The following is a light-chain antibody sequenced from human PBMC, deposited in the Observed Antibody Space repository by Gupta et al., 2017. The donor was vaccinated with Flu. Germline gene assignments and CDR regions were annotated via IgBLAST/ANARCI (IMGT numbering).Light chain of an antibody. J-gene: IGKJ2*01. Sequence: ISCRSSQSLVYSDGSTCLHWFQQRPGQSPRRLIYKVSNRDSGVPDRFSGSGSDTDFTLKISRVEAEDVGIYYCMQYIQWPHTFGQGTKLEIK. CDR1: QSLVYSDGSTC. V-gene: IGKV2-30*01. CDR2: KVS. CDR3: MQYIQWPHT.